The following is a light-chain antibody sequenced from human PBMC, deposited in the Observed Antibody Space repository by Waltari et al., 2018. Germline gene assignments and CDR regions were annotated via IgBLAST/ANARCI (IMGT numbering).Light chain of an antibody. V-gene: IGLV2-14*01. J-gene: IGLJ2*01. Sequence: QSALTQPASVSGSPGQSITISCTGTSSDVGAYNYLSWYQPHPAKAPKLMIYGVSNRPSGVSNRFSGSKSGNTASLTISGVQAEDEADYYCSSYTGSSTLVIFGGGTKLTVL. CDR1: SSDVGAYNY. CDR2: GVS. CDR3: SSYTGSSTLVI.